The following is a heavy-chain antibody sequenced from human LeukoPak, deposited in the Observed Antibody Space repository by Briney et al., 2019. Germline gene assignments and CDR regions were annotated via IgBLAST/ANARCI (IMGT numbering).Heavy chain of an antibody. CDR1: GFTFSSYA. V-gene: IGHV3-23*01. CDR2: ISGSGGST. J-gene: IGHJ4*02. Sequence: GGSLRLSCAASGFTFSSYAMSWVRQAPGKGLEWVSAISGSGGSTYYADSVKGRFTISRDNAKNSLYLQMNSLRAEDTAVYYCARSPNGYSSSSDRDYWGQGTLVTVSS. D-gene: IGHD6-6*01. CDR3: ARSPNGYSSSSDRDY.